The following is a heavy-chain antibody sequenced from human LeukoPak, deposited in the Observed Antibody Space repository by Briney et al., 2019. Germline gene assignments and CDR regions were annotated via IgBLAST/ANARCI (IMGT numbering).Heavy chain of an antibody. CDR1: GFTFSGYP. Sequence: GGSLRLSCAASGFTFSGYPIHWVRQAPGKGLEWVAVISSDGSKKNYADSVKGRLTLSRDNSKNTVYLQVDSLRTEDTAVYYCAKGRQYSFDYLIDYWGQGTLVTVSS. CDR3: AKGRQYSFDYLIDY. V-gene: IGHV3-30*04. CDR2: ISSDGSKK. J-gene: IGHJ4*02. D-gene: IGHD3-9*01.